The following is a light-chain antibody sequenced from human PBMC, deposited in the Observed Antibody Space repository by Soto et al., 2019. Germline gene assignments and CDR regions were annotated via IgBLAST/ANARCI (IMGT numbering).Light chain of an antibody. CDR3: QQDYSYPLT. V-gene: IGKV1-6*01. CDR2: ASS. J-gene: IGKJ4*01. CDR1: QGIKKD. Sequence: ALQMTPSPSSLSASVGDRVTITCRASQGIKKDLGWYQQKPGKAPNLLIYASSTLQSGVPSRFSGSGSGTDFTLTITSLQPEDFATYFCQQDYSYPLTFGGGTKVELK.